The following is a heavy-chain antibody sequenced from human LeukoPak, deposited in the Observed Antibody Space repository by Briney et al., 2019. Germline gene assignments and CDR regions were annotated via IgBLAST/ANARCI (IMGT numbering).Heavy chain of an antibody. CDR3: ETLNWGNLDY. CDR2: INQDGSEI. Sequence: AGGSLRLSCAGYGFTFSSFWMSWVRQAPGKGLEWVANINQDGSEIYYADSVKGRFTLSRDNAVNSVYLQMSDLRAEETAVYYCETLNWGNLDYWGLGTLVTVSS. V-gene: IGHV3-7*01. J-gene: IGHJ4*02. CDR1: GFTFSSFW. D-gene: IGHD7-27*01.